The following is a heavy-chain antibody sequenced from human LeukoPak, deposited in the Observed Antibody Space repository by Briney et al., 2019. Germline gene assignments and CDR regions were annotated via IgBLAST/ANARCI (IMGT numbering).Heavy chain of an antibody. D-gene: IGHD3-3*01. CDR2: IKQDGSEK. V-gene: IGHV3-7*01. Sequence: GGSLRLSCAASGFTFSSYWMSWVRQAPGKGLEWVANIKQDGSEKYYVDSVKGRFTISRDNAKNSLYLQMNSLRAEDTAVYYCARDKIKHDFRSGLLRDYGMDVWGQGTTVTVSS. CDR3: ARDKIKHDFRSGLLRDYGMDV. CDR1: GFTFSSYW. J-gene: IGHJ6*02.